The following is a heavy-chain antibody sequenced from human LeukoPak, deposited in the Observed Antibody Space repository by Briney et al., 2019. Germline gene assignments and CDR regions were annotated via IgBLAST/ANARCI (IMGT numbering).Heavy chain of an antibody. CDR3: ARPVGTEY. J-gene: IGHJ4*02. D-gene: IGHD7-27*01. Sequence: GGALRLSCAASGFTFSSYSMNWVRQAPGKGLEWVSHIDSSGSTIYYADSVKGRFTISRDNAKSSLYLQMNSQRDEDTAVYYCARPVGTEYWGQGTLVTVSS. CDR1: GFTFSSYS. V-gene: IGHV3-48*02. CDR2: IDSSGSTI.